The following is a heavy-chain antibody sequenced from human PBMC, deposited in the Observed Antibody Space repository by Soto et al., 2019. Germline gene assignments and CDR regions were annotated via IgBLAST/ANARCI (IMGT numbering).Heavy chain of an antibody. V-gene: IGHV4-39*01. CDR3: ARHSASSWSYYYYMDV. CDR1: GGSISSSSYY. D-gene: IGHD3-3*01. Sequence: SETLSLTCTVSGGSISSSSYYWGWIRQPPGKGLERIGSIYYSGSTYYNPSLKSRVTISVDTSKNQFSLKLSSVTAADTAVYYCARHSASSWSYYYYMDVWGQGTTVTVSS. CDR2: IYYSGST. J-gene: IGHJ6*03.